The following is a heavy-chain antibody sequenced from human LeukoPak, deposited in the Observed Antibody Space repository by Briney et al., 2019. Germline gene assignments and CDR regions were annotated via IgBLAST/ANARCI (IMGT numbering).Heavy chain of an antibody. D-gene: IGHD1-14*01. J-gene: IGHJ4*02. V-gene: IGHV4-34*01. Sequence: SETLSLTCAVYGGSFSGYYWSWIRQPPGKGLEWIGEINHSGSTNYNPSLRSRDTISVDTSKNQFSLKQSSVTAADTAVYYCAREEPTAFFDYWGQGTLVTVSS. CDR1: GGSFSGYY. CDR3: AREEPTAFFDY. CDR2: INHSGST.